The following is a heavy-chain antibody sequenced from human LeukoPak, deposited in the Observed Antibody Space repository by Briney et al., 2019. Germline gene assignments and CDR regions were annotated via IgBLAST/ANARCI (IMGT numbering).Heavy chain of an antibody. CDR1: GDSVSSNIAA. J-gene: IGHJ5*01. V-gene: IGHV6-1*01. CDR3: AREFKNWFDS. CDR2: TCNTSKWYN. Sequence: SQTLSLTCAISGDSVSSNIAAWNWIRQSPSRGLEWLGRTCNTSKWYNDYAVSVKSRITIIPDTSKNQFSLHLNSVTPEDSAVYYCAREFKNWFDSWGQGTLVTVSS.